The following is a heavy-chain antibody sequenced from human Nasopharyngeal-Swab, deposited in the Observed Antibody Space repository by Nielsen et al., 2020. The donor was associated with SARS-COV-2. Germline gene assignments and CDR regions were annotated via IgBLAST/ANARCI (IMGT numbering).Heavy chain of an antibody. CDR1: GFTFRSYA. V-gene: IGHV3-9*01. J-gene: IGHJ4*02. CDR2: INWNSGRK. D-gene: IGHD4-11*01. Sequence: GGSLRLSCVVSGFTFRSYAMHWVRQAPGKGLEWVSGINWNSGRKGYADSAKGRFTISRDNAKNSLYLLVNSLRSEDTALYYCARGTADYSNPSFDYWGQGTLVTVPS. CDR3: ARGTADYSNPSFDY.